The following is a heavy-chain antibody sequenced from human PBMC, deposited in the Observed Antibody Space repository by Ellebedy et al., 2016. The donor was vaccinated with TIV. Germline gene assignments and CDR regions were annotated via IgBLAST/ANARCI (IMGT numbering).Heavy chain of an antibody. Sequence: GESLKISXAASGFTFSSYAMSWVRQAPGKGLEWVSAISGSGGSTYYADSVKGRFTISRDNSKNTLYLQMNSLRAEDTAVYNCATLGNDIVVVPAAIDDYWGQGTLVTVSS. V-gene: IGHV3-23*01. D-gene: IGHD2-2*01. J-gene: IGHJ4*02. CDR2: ISGSGGST. CDR1: GFTFSSYA. CDR3: ATLGNDIVVVPAAIDDY.